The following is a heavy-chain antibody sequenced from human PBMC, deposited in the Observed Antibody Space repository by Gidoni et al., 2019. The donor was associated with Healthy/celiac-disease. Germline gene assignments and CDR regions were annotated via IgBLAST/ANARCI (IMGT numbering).Heavy chain of an antibody. D-gene: IGHD3-9*01. J-gene: IGHJ6*02. CDR3: ARNYDILTDYYYGMDV. Sequence: EVQLVESGGGSVQPGGSLRLSCAAAGFTVSSNYMSWVRQAQGKGLEWVSVIDSGGSTYYADSVKGRFTISRDNSKNTLYLQMNSLRAEDTAVYYCARNYDILTDYYYGMDVWGQGTTVTVSS. CDR2: IDSGGST. V-gene: IGHV3-66*01. CDR1: GFTVSSNY.